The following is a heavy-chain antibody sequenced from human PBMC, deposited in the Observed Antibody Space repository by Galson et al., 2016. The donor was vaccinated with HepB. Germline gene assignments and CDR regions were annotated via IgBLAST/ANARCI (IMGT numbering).Heavy chain of an antibody. Sequence: QSGAEVKKPGESLKISCKGSGYNFTSYWIGWVRQMPGKGLEWMGIIYPGDSDTRYRPSFQGQVTISADKSISTAYLQWSSLKASDNSMSYCARLRFDGDAVGWLDYWGQGTLVTVSS. CDR1: GYNFTSYW. J-gene: IGHJ4*02. CDR3: ARLRFDGDAVGWLDY. D-gene: IGHD1-26*01. CDR2: IYPGDSDT. V-gene: IGHV5-51*01.